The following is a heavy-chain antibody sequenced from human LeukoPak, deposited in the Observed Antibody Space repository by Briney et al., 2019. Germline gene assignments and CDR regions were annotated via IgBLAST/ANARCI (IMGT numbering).Heavy chain of an antibody. J-gene: IGHJ5*02. CDR3: ARTVGPRSGIWFDA. CDR1: GYTFTSYF. Sequence: ASVKVSCKASGYTFTSYFMHWVRQAPGQGLEWMGVVNPSSGSTTYSQTFQGRVTITRDTSTSTLYLDVGSLRSADTAMYYCARTVGPRSGIWFDAWGQGTLVTFAS. D-gene: IGHD1-26*01. CDR2: VNPSSGST. V-gene: IGHV1-46*01.